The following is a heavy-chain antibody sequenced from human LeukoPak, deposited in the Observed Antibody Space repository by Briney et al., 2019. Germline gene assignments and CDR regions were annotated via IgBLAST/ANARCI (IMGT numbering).Heavy chain of an antibody. D-gene: IGHD3-10*01. CDR2: ISGSGGST. CDR3: AKRKTSYGSGSSSVDY. J-gene: IGHJ4*02. V-gene: IGHV3-23*01. Sequence: GGSLRLSCAASGFTFSSYAMSWVRQAPGKGLEWVSAISGSGGSTYYADSVKGRFTISRDNSKNTLYLQMNSLRAEDTAVYYCAKRKTSYGSGSSSVDYWGQGTLVTVSS. CDR1: GFTFSSYA.